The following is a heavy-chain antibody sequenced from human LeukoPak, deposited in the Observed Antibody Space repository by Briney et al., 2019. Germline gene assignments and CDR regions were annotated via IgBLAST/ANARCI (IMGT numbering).Heavy chain of an antibody. V-gene: IGHV1-46*01. CDR2: INPSGGST. Sequence: ASVKVSCKASGYTFTSYYMHWVRQAPGQGLEWMGIINPSGGSTSYAQTFQGRVTMTRDTSTSTVYMELSSLRSEDTAVYYCARDQMRSGYSSGWYLNYWGQGTLVTVSS. CDR1: GYTFTSYY. J-gene: IGHJ4*02. CDR3: ARDQMRSGYSSGWYLNY. D-gene: IGHD6-19*01.